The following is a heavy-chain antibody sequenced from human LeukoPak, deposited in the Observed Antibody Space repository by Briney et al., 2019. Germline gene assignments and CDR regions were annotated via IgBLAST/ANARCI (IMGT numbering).Heavy chain of an antibody. V-gene: IGHV1-18*01. CDR1: GYTFTIYG. CDR3: ARNDYGDYAYYFDY. D-gene: IGHD4-17*01. CDR2: ISAYSGNT. Sequence: ASVKVSCKASGYTFTIYGISWVRQAPGQGLEWMGWISAYSGNTNYAQKLQGRVTMTTDTSTSTAYMELRSLRSDDTAVYYCARNDYGDYAYYFDYWGQGTLVTVSS. J-gene: IGHJ4*02.